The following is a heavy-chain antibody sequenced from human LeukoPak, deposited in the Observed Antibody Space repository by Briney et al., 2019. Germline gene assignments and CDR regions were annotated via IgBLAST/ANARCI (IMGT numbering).Heavy chain of an antibody. CDR2: IYYSGST. Sequence: SETLSLTCTVSGGSISSYYWSWIRQPPGKGLEWIGYIYYSGSTNYNPSLKSRVTISVDTSKNQFSLKLSSVTAADTAVYYCARRSLLWFGEDWGQGTLVTVSS. V-gene: IGHV4-59*08. J-gene: IGHJ4*02. CDR1: GGSISSYY. D-gene: IGHD3-10*01. CDR3: ARRSLLWFGED.